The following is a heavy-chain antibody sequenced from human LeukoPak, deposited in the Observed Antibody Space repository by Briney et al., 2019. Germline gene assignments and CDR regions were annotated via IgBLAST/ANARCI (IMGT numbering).Heavy chain of an antibody. V-gene: IGHV5-10-1*01. CDR2: IDPSDSYT. CDR1: GYSFTTSW. D-gene: IGHD3-10*01. Sequence: GESLRISCKGSGYSFTTSWITWVRQMPGKGLEWMGTIDPSDSYTNYSPSFQGHVTISADKSITTAYLQWSSLKASGSAIYYCARGDGDLYAFDSWGQGTLVTVSS. J-gene: IGHJ4*02. CDR3: ARGDGDLYAFDS.